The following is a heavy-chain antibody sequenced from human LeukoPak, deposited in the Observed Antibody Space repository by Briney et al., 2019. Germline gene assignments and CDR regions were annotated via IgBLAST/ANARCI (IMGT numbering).Heavy chain of an antibody. J-gene: IGHJ4*02. CDR1: GGSISSGGYY. CDR2: IYHSGST. D-gene: IGHD3-22*01. CDR3: ARDDSSGYYFPY. V-gene: IGHV4-30-2*01. Sequence: PSETLSLTCTVSGGSISSGGYYWSWTRQPPGKGLEWIGYIYHSGSTYYNPSLKSRVTISVDRSKNQFSLKLSSATAADTAVYYCARDDSSGYYFPYWGQGTLVTVSS.